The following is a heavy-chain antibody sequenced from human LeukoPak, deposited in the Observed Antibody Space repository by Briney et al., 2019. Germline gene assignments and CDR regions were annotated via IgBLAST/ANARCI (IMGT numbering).Heavy chain of an antibody. CDR2: IYYSGST. CDR1: GGSISSHY. Sequence: PPETLSLTCTVSGGSISSHYWSWIRQPPGKGLEWIGYIYYSGSTSYNPSLKSRVTISLDTSKNQFSLKLSSVSAADTAVYYCARRGDSSGFYYFDYWGQGALVTVSS. V-gene: IGHV4-59*11. CDR3: ARRGDSSGFYYFDY. D-gene: IGHD3-22*01. J-gene: IGHJ4*02.